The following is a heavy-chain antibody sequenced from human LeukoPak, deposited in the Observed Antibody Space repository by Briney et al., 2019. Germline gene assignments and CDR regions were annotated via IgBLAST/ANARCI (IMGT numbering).Heavy chain of an antibody. CDR2: ISTSSTYI. CDR1: GFTFSSYS. D-gene: IGHD2-15*01. Sequence: GGSLRLSCAASGFTFSSYSMNWVRQAPGKGLEWVSSISTSSTYIYYADSLKGRFTISRDDAKNSLYLQMNSLRAEDTAVYYCARDENAYCSGGSCSYFQHWGQGTLVTVSS. CDR3: ARDENAYCSGGSCSYFQH. J-gene: IGHJ1*01. V-gene: IGHV3-21*01.